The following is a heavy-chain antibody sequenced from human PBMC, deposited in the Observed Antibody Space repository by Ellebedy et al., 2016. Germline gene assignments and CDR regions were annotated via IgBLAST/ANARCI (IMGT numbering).Heavy chain of an antibody. V-gene: IGHV4-4*07. CDR3: ARDVYGDYGYWYFDL. CDR1: GGSISSYY. J-gene: IGHJ2*01. Sequence: GSLRLXCTVSGGSISSYYWSWIRQPAGKGLEWIGRIYTSGSTNYNPSLKSRVTMSVDTSKNQFSLKLSSVTAADTDVYYCARDVYGDYGYWYFDLWGRGTLVTVSS. CDR2: IYTSGST. D-gene: IGHD4-17*01.